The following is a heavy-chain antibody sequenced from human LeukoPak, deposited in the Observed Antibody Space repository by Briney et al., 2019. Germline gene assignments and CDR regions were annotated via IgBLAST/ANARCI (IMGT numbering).Heavy chain of an antibody. V-gene: IGHV3-30*18. CDR2: ISYDGSNK. J-gene: IGHJ6*02. CDR1: GFTFSSYG. CDR3: AKEIGTYSSGWYYYYYGMDV. D-gene: IGHD6-19*01. Sequence: GGSLRLSCAASGFTFSSYGMHWVRQAPGKGLEWVAVISYDGSNKYYADSVKGRFTISRDNSKNTLYLQMNSLRAEDTAVYYCAKEIGTYSSGWYYYYYGMDVWGQGTTVTVSS.